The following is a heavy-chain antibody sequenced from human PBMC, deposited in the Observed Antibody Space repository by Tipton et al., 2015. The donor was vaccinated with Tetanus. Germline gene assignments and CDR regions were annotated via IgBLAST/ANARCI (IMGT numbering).Heavy chain of an antibody. J-gene: IGHJ4*02. CDR3: ARGTSRIVYYFDY. CDR1: GFTFSNYW. Sequence: SLRLSCAASGFTFSNYWMHWVRQAPGKGLEWVAVIWYDGSNKYYADSVKGRFTISRDNSKNTLYLQMNSLRAEDTAVYYCARGTSRIVYYFDYWGQGTLVTVSS. V-gene: IGHV3-33*08. D-gene: IGHD2-21*01. CDR2: IWYDGSNK.